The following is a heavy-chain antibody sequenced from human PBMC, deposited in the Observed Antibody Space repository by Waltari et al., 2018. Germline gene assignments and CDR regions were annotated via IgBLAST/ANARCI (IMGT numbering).Heavy chain of an antibody. Sequence: QVTLKESGPVLVKPTETLTLTCTVSGFSLSNARMGVSWIRQPPGKALEWLAHIFSNDEKSYSTSLKSRLTISKDTSKSQVVLTMTNMDPVDTATYYCARIEATANWFDPWGQGTLVTVSS. CDR2: IFSNDEK. V-gene: IGHV2-26*01. CDR3: ARIEATANWFDP. CDR1: GFSLSNARMG. D-gene: IGHD4-4*01. J-gene: IGHJ5*02.